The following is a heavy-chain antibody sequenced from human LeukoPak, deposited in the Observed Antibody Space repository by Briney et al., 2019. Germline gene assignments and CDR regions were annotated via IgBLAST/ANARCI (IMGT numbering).Heavy chain of an antibody. CDR1: GFTFSSYG. CDR2: ISYDGSNK. CDR3: AKDLGPALRFLEWLFAVDY. J-gene: IGHJ4*02. Sequence: PGRSLRLSCAASGFTFSSYGMHWVRQAPGKGLEWVAVISYDGSNKYYADSVKGRFTISRDNSKNTLYLQMNSLRAEGTAVYYCAKDLGPALRFLEWLFAVDYWGQGTLVTVSS. V-gene: IGHV3-30*18. D-gene: IGHD3-3*01.